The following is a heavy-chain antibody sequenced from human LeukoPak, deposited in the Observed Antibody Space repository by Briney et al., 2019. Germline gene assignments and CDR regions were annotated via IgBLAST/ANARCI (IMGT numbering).Heavy chain of an antibody. CDR1: GFTFSSYW. V-gene: IGHV3-7*01. D-gene: IGHD3-10*01. Sequence: PGGSLRLSCAASGFTFSSYWMSWVRQAPGKGLEWVANIKQDGSEKYYVDSVKGRFTISRDNAKNALYLQMNSLRAEDTAVYYCARAVLLWFGEDPDDYWGQGTLVTVSS. CDR3: ARAVLLWFGEDPDDY. J-gene: IGHJ4*02. CDR2: IKQDGSEK.